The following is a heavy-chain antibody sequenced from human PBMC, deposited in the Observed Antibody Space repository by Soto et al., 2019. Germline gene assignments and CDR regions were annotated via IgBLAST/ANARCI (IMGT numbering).Heavy chain of an antibody. Sequence: GGSLRLSCAASGFTFSSYSMNWVRQAPGKGLEWVSYISSSSSTIYYADSVKGRFTISRDNAKNSLYLQMNSLRAEDTVVYYCARDGIQLWSGSPNWFDPWGQGTLVTVSS. J-gene: IGHJ5*02. CDR1: GFTFSSYS. CDR3: ARDGIQLWSGSPNWFDP. CDR2: ISSSSSTI. V-gene: IGHV3-48*01. D-gene: IGHD5-18*01.